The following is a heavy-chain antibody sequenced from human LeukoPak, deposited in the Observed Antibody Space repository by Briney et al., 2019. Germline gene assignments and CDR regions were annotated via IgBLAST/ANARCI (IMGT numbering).Heavy chain of an antibody. Sequence: SSDTLSLTCTVSGDSIRGYYWCWVRQPPGKGLEWVGYIYYSGSTNYNPSLKSRVTISVPTSNNPFSLNLSSVPAAHTAVYYCARVFGGGRGGWFDTWGQGTLVTVSS. CDR2: IYYSGST. J-gene: IGHJ5*02. CDR3: ARVFGGGRGGWFDT. CDR1: GDSIRGYY. D-gene: IGHD3-16*01. V-gene: IGHV4-59*07.